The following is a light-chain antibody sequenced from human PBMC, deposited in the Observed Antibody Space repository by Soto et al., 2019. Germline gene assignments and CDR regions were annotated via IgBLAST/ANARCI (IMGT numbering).Light chain of an antibody. CDR2: CAS. V-gene: IGKV3-15*01. CDR1: QSIRTN. J-gene: IGKJ3*01. Sequence: EIVLTQSPATLSVSAGGTVTLSCRASQSIRTNVAWYQPIPGQAPRLLVYCASTRATGVPARFSCGGSGIELSHTISSLHSEDSAFYYCQRYFSCPLSWTFGPGT. CDR3: QRYFSCPLSWT.